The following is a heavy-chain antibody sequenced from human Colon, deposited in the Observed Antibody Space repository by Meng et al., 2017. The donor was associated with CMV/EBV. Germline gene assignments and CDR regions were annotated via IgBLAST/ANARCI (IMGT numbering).Heavy chain of an antibody. CDR1: GFTFSGYA. V-gene: IGHV3-23*01. D-gene: IGHD3-22*01. Sequence: GGSLRLSCAASGFTFSGYAMSWVRQSPGKGLEWLSAVSGNGGRTHYADSVKGRFTASRDNSKDTPYLQMNSLRAEDTAVYFCAKDLRFNWHYDNWGQGTLVTVSS. CDR3: AKDLRFNWHYDN. J-gene: IGHJ4*02. CDR2: VSGNGGRT.